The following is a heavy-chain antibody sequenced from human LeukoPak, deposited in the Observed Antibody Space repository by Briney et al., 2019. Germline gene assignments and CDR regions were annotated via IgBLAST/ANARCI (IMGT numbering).Heavy chain of an antibody. CDR2: VNRDGSET. CDR1: GFTFSSYW. V-gene: IGHV3-7*03. Sequence: PGGSLRLSCAASGFTFSSYWMTWVRQVPGRGPEWVANVNRDGSETYYLDSVKGRFTISKDNAKNSLYLRMNSLRAEDTALYHCARNNGMDVWGQGTTVIVSS. J-gene: IGHJ6*02. CDR3: ARNNGMDV.